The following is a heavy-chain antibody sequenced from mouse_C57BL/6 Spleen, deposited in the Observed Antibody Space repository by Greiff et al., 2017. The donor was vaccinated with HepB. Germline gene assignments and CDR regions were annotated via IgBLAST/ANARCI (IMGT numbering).Heavy chain of an antibody. V-gene: IGHV1-69*01. D-gene: IGHD2-10*02. CDR2: IDPSDSYT. Sequence: QVQLQQPGAELVMPGASVKLSCKASGYTFTSYWMHWVKQRPGQGLEWIGEIDPSDSYTNYKQKFKGKSTLTVDKSSSTPYLQLSSLTSEDSAVYYCARSRGYGSTFARFAYWGQGTLVTVSA. CDR1: GYTFTSYW. J-gene: IGHJ3*01. CDR3: ARSRGYGSTFARFAY.